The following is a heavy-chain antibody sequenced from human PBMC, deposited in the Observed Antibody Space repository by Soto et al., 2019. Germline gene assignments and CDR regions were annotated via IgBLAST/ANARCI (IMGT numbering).Heavy chain of an antibody. CDR1: GGTFSSYT. Sequence: ASVKVSCKASGGTFSSYTISWVRQAPGQGLEWMGRIIPILGIANYAQKFQGRVTITADKSTSTAYMELSSLRSEDTAVYYCASHNSVPAAMPRYYYYMDVWGKGTTVTVSS. D-gene: IGHD2-2*01. J-gene: IGHJ6*03. V-gene: IGHV1-69*02. CDR3: ASHNSVPAAMPRYYYYMDV. CDR2: IIPILGIA.